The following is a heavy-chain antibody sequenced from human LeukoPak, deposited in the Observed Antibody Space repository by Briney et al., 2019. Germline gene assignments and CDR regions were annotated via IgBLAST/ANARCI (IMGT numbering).Heavy chain of an antibody. V-gene: IGHV3-30*02. J-gene: IGHJ5*02. CDR3: AKDAVRTSCCPNWFDP. Sequence: GGSLRLSCAASGFTFSSYGMHWVRQAPGKGLEWVAFMRYDGSNKYYADSVKGRFTISRDNSKNTLYLQMNSLRAEDTAVYYCAKDAVRTSCCPNWFDPWGQGTLVTVSS. CDR1: GFTFSSYG. CDR2: MRYDGSNK. D-gene: IGHD2-2*01.